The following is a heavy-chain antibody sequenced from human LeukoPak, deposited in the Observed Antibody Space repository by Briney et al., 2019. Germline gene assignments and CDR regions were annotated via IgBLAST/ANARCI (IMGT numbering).Heavy chain of an antibody. CDR1: GFTFSSYS. CDR2: IYSGGST. J-gene: IGHJ4*02. Sequence: GGSLRLSCAASGFTFSSYSMTWVRQAPGKGLEWVSVIYSGGSTYYADSVKGRFTISRDNSKNTLYLQMNSLRAEDTAVYYCARVVWYPGFFDYWGQGTLVTVSS. V-gene: IGHV3-66*01. D-gene: IGHD3-16*01. CDR3: ARVVWYPGFFDY.